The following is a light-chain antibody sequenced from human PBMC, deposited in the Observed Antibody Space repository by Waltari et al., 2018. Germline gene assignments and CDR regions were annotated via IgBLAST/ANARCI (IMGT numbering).Light chain of an antibody. J-gene: IGLJ3*02. Sequence: QSVLTQPPSASGTPGQRVTISCSGGRSNIGSNSVNWFQQLPGTAPRLFISFPDQLPSGVPGRCSGAQSGTSASLAISGLQSGDEADYYCASWDASLNGWVFGGGTKLTVL. CDR2: FPD. V-gene: IGLV1-44*01. CDR3: ASWDASLNGWV. CDR1: RSNIGSNS.